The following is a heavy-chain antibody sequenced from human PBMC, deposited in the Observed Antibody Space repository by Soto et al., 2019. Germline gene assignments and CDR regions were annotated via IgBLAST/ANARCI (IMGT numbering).Heavy chain of an antibody. Sequence: QVQLVESGGGVVQPGRSLRLSCAASGFTFSSYAMHWVRQAPGKGLEWVAVISYDGSNKYYADSVKGRFTISRDNSKNTLYLQMNSLRAEDTAVYYCASGITGTTSGYYYGMDVW. CDR1: GFTFSSYA. D-gene: IGHD1-7*01. CDR3: ASGITGTTSGYYYGMDV. CDR2: ISYDGSNK. V-gene: IGHV3-30-3*01. J-gene: IGHJ6*01.